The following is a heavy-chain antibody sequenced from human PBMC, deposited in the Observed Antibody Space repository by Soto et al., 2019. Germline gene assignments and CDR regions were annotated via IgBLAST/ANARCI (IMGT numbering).Heavy chain of an antibody. D-gene: IGHD2-2*01. V-gene: IGHV1-46*01. CDR2: IIPSGGST. Sequence: ASVKVSCKASGYTFTSYYMHWVRQAPGQGLEWMGIIIPSGGSTSYAQKFQGRVTVTRDTSTSTVYMELSSLRSEDTAVYYCAREYCSSTSCSDPYYYYYGMDVWGQGTTVTVSS. CDR3: AREYCSSTSCSDPYYYYYGMDV. CDR1: GYTFTSYY. J-gene: IGHJ6*02.